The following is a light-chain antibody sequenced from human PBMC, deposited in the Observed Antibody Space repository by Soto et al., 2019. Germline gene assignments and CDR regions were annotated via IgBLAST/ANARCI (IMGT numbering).Light chain of an antibody. Sequence: ETVLTQSPATRSLSPGERATRSCRASQGVSRYLAWYQQKPGQAPRLLIYDASNRATGIPARFSGSGSGTDFTLTISSLEPEDFAVYYCQQRSNWLFGPGTKVDIK. J-gene: IGKJ3*01. CDR3: QQRSNWL. CDR1: QGVSRY. V-gene: IGKV3-11*01. CDR2: DAS.